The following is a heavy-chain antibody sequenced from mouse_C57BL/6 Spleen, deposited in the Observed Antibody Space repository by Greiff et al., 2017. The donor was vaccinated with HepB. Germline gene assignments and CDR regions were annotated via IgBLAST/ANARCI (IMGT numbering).Heavy chain of an antibody. Sequence: EVQLVESGGDLVKPGGSLKLSCAASGFTFSSYGMSWVRQTPDKRLEWVATISSGGSYTYYPDSVKGRFTIARDNAKNTMYLQMSSLKSEDTAMYYCARQARHSNYLDYWGQGTTLTVSS. V-gene: IGHV5-6*01. D-gene: IGHD2-5*01. CDR2: ISSGGSYT. J-gene: IGHJ2*01. CDR1: GFTFSSYG. CDR3: ARQARHSNYLDY.